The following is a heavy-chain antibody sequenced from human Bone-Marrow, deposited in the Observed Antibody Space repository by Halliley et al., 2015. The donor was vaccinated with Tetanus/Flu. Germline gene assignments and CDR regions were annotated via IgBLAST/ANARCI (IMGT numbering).Heavy chain of an antibody. CDR3: AKDRTPDSGSYSD. D-gene: IGHD1-26*01. V-gene: IGHV3-9*01. CDR1: GFTFDDHA. Sequence: SLRLSCAASGFTFDDHAMHWVRQAPGKGLEWVSGITWNSGRIGFADSVKGRFTISRDNAKNSLYLQMNSLRPEDTALYYCAKDRTPDSGSYSDWGRGTLVTVSS. CDR2: ITWNSGRI. J-gene: IGHJ4*02.